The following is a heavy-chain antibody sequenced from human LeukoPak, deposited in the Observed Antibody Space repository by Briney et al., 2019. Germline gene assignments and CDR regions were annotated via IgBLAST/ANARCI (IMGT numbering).Heavy chain of an antibody. CDR1: GNTLSTYY. D-gene: IGHD5-18*01. CDR3: VRDKRHSYGKYFDP. CDR2: ISLGNT. J-gene: IGHJ4*02. V-gene: IGHV4-59*12. Sequence: PSETLSLICSLSGNTLSTYYWNWIRQTPGRGLESIGHISLGNTDYNPSLKSRVTISVDTSKNEFYLRLTSVTAADTALYFCVRDKRHSYGKYFDPWSQGTLVSVSS.